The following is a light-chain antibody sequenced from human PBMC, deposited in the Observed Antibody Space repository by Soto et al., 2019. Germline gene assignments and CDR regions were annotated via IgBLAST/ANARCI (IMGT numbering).Light chain of an antibody. J-gene: IGKJ2*01. CDR3: QQRSNWPPRYT. CDR2: SES. V-gene: IGKV1-39*01. CDR1: QSIGSH. Sequence: DIQMAQSPSSLAASVGDSVTITCQASQSIGSHLNWYRQKPGKAPNLLIQSESTLHTGVPSRFSGSGSGADFTLSISSLQPEDFAVYYCQQRSNWPPRYTFGQGTKLEIK.